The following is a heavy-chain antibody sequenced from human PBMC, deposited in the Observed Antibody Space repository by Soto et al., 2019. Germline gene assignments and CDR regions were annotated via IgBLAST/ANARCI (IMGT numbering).Heavy chain of an antibody. CDR3: AKWSKREYRRGMYGY. Sequence: GGSLRLSCAASGFTFSSYAMSWVRQAPGKGLEWVSAISGSGGSTYYADSVKGRFTISRDNSKNTLYLQMNSLRAEDTAVYYCAKWSKREYRRGMYGYWGQGTLVTVSS. J-gene: IGHJ4*02. CDR1: GFTFSSYA. V-gene: IGHV3-23*01. CDR2: ISGSGGST. D-gene: IGHD6-6*01.